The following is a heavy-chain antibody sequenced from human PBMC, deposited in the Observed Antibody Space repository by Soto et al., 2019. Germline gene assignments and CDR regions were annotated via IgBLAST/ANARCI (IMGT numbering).Heavy chain of an antibody. D-gene: IGHD3-22*01. CDR1: GFTFSNAW. V-gene: IGHV3-15*07. CDR3: TTGRFLGSYDSSGYYYIVWPYYYGMDV. J-gene: IGHJ6*02. CDR2: IKSKTDGGTT. Sequence: PGGSLRLSCAASGFTFSNAWMNWVRQAPGKGLEWVGRIKSKTDGGTTDYDAPVKSRFTISRDDSKNTLYLQMNSLKTEDSAVYYCTTGRFLGSYDSSGYYYIVWPYYYGMDVWGQGTTVTVS.